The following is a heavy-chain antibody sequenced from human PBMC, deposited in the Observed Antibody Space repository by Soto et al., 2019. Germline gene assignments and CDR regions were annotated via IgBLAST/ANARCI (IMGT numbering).Heavy chain of an antibody. V-gene: IGHV1-3*01. J-gene: IGHJ5*02. CDR2: INAGNGNT. Sequence: ASVKVSCKASGYTFTSYAMHWVRQAPGQRLEWMGWINAGNGNTKYSQKFQGRVTITRDTSASTAYMELSSLRSEDTAVYYCARDKGERYGNNWFDPWGQGTLVTVSS. CDR1: GYTFTSYA. CDR3: ARDKGERYGNNWFDP. D-gene: IGHD2-15*01.